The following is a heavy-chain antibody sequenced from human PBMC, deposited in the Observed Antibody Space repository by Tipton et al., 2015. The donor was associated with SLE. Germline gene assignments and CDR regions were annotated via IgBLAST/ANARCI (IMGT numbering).Heavy chain of an antibody. CDR1: GGSISSYY. D-gene: IGHD2-2*01. V-gene: IGHV4-59*01. J-gene: IGHJ3*02. CDR2: IYYSGST. Sequence: TLSLTCTVSGGSISSYYWSWIRQPPGKGPEWIGYIYYSGSTNYNPSLKSRVTISVDTSKNQFSLKLSSVTAADTAVYYCARNIVVVPAAELDAFDIWGQGTMVTVSS. CDR3: ARNIVVVPAAELDAFDI.